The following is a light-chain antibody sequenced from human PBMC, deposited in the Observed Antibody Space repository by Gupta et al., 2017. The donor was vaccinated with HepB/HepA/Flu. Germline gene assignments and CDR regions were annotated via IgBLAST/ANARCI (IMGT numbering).Light chain of an antibody. J-gene: IGKJ1*01. CDR3: QQYNRWPRT. CDR2: GAS. CDR1: QTIGSS. Sequence: EIVMTQSPGTLSVSPGERVTLSCRASQTIGSSLAWYQQTPGQAPRLLISGASTRAAGIPDRFRGSGSGTDFTLTISSFQSEDFAIYHCQQYNRWPRTFGQGTRVEIK. V-gene: IGKV3-15*01.